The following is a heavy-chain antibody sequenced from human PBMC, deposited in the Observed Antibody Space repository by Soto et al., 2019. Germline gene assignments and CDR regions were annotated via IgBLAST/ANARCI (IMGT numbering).Heavy chain of an antibody. J-gene: IGHJ4*02. CDR1: GGTFSSYT. V-gene: IGHV1-69*08. CDR2: IIPILGIA. CDR3: AREQTMVRGVIISYYFDY. D-gene: IGHD3-10*01. Sequence: QVQLVQSGAEVKKPGSSVKVSCKASGGTFSSYTISWVRQAPGQGLEWMGRIIPILGIANYAQKFQGRVKITADKSTSTAYMELSSLRSEDTAVYYCAREQTMVRGVIISYYFDYWGQGTLVTVSS.